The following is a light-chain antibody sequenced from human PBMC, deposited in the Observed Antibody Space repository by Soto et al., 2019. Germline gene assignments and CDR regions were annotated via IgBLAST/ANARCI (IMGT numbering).Light chain of an antibody. CDR2: EVS. V-gene: IGLV2-14*01. J-gene: IGLJ3*02. CDR3: SSYTSSSTGV. CDR1: SSDVGRYNY. Sequence: QSALTQPASVSGSPGQSITISCTGTSSDVGRYNYVSWYQQHPGKVPKLMIYEVSNRPSGVSNRFSGSKSGNTASLTISGLQAEDEADYYCSSYTSSSTGVFGGGTKLTVL.